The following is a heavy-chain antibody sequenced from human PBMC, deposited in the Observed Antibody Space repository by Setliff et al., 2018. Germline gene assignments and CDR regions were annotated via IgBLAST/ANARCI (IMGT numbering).Heavy chain of an antibody. CDR2: IYTSWST. D-gene: IGHD3-3*01. Sequence: SETLSLTCNVSGGSISSRTYYWSWIRQPAGKGLEWIGHIYTSWSTNYNPSLKSRVTMSVDTTKNQFSLKLTSVTAADTAVYYCARVSGFLYVDVWGKGTTVTVSS. V-gene: IGHV4-61*09. CDR1: GGSISSRTYY. CDR3: ARVSGFLYVDV. J-gene: IGHJ6*03.